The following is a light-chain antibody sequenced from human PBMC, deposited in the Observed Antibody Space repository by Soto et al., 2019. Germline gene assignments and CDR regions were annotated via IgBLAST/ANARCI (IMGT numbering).Light chain of an antibody. V-gene: IGLV1-40*01. CDR3: QSYDSSLSGYV. CDR2: ENN. Sequence: QSVRTQPPSVSEAPGQRVTISCTGSSSNIGAGYEAHWYQQVPGTAPKLLLYENNNRPSGVPDRFSGSKSGTSASLAITGLQAEDEAEYYCQSYDSSLSGYVFGTGTK. J-gene: IGLJ1*01. CDR1: SSNIGAGYE.